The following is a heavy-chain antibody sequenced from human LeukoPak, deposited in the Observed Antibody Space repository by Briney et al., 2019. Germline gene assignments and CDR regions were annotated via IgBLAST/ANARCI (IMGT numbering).Heavy chain of an antibody. Sequence: EASVTVSCTASGYTFTSYGISWVRQAPGQGLEWMGWISAYNGNTNYAQKLQGRVTITADESTRTAYMELSSLRSEDTAVYYCARVTGGRYCSTTSCYMRGWFDPWGQGTLVTVSS. CDR1: GYTFTSYG. CDR2: ISAYNGNT. CDR3: ARVTGGRYCSTTSCYMRGWFDP. J-gene: IGHJ5*02. V-gene: IGHV1-18*01. D-gene: IGHD2-2*02.